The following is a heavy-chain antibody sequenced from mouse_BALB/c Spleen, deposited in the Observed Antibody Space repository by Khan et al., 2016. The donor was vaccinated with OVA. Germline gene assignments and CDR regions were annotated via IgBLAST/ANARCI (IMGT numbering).Heavy chain of an antibody. CDR2: ISYSGNT. J-gene: IGHJ2*01. D-gene: IGHD1-1*01. CDR1: GYSITRAYA. Sequence: VQLQQSGPGLVQPSQSLSLTCTVTGYSITRAYAWNWIRQFPGNKLEWMGYISYSGNTKYNPSLKSRVSITRDTSKTQFFLQLNSVTIEDTATYYCARIYGGDFDYWGQGTTLTVSS. CDR3: ARIYGGDFDY. V-gene: IGHV3-2*02.